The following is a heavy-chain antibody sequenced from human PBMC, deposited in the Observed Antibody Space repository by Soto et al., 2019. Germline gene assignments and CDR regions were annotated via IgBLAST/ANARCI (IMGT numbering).Heavy chain of an antibody. J-gene: IGHJ6*02. V-gene: IGHV5-10-1*01. CDR3: ARRKDSQRGYYCGMDV. CDR2: IDPSDSYT. D-gene: IGHD3-22*01. CDR1: GYSFTSYW. Sequence: PGESLKISCKGSGYSFTSYWISWVRQMPGKGLEWMGRIDPSDSYTNYSPSFQGHVTISADKSISTAYLQWSSLKASDTAMYYCARRKDSQRGYYCGMDVWGQGTTVTVSS.